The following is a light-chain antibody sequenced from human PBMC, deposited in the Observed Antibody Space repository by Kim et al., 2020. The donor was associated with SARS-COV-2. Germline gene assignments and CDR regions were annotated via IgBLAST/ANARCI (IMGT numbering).Light chain of an antibody. CDR1: QSVSRNY. CDR2: GAS. CDR3: QTYSSSPWT. Sequence: EIVLTQSPGTLSLSPGERATLSCRASQSVSRNYLAWYQQKPGQAPMPLIYGASSRATGTPDRFSGSGSGTVFTLTISRLEPEDFAVYYCQTYSSSPWTFGQGTKVDIK. J-gene: IGKJ1*01. V-gene: IGKV3-20*01.